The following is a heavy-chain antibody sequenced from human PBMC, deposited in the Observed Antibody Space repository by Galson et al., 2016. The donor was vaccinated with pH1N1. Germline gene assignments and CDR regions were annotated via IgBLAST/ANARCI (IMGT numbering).Heavy chain of an antibody. CDR2: IIPILGIT. Sequence: SVKVSCKASGGTFSSYAISWVRQAPGQGLEWMGGIIPILGITNEAQTFQGRFTVTADKSTSTAYMELRSLRSEDTAVYYCARDNTGVMTATYHFGLNVWGQGTTVTVSS. V-gene: IGHV1-69*10. J-gene: IGHJ6*02. CDR3: ARDNTGVMTATYHFGLNV. CDR1: GGTFSSYA. D-gene: IGHD2-21*02.